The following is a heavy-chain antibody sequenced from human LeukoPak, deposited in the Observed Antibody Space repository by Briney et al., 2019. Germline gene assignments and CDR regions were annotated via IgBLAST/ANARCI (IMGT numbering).Heavy chain of an antibody. V-gene: IGHV1-18*01. CDR1: GYTFTSYG. CDR2: ISAYNGNT. Sequence: ASVKVSCKASGYTFTSYGISWVRQAPGQGVEWMGWISAYNGNTDYAQKLQGRVTLTTDTSTSTAYMELRSLRSDDTAVYYCARGIPIVVVPAAIRDYYYYYYMDVWGKGTTVTVSS. J-gene: IGHJ6*03. D-gene: IGHD2-2*01. CDR3: ARGIPIVVVPAAIRDYYYYYYMDV.